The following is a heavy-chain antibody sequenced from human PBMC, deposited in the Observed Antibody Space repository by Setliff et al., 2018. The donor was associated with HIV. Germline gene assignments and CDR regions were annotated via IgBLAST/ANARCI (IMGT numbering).Heavy chain of an antibody. J-gene: IGHJ4*01. CDR2: ISYDGSNK. V-gene: IGHV3-30*04. Sequence: GGSLRLSCAASGFTFSSYAMHWVRQAPGKGLEWVAVISYDGSNKYYADSVKGRFTISRDNSKNTVYLQMNSLKTEDTAVYYCTTDIGYESSGYRIGYWGHGTLVTVSS. CDR1: GFTFSSYA. D-gene: IGHD3-22*01. CDR3: TTDIGYESSGYRIGY.